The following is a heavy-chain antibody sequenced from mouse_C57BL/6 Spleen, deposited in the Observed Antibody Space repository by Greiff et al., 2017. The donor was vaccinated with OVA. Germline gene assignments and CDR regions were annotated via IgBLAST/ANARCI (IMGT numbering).Heavy chain of an antibody. CDR2: ISSGSSTI. CDR3: ARPRTGYYAMDY. J-gene: IGHJ4*01. CDR1: GFTFSDYG. D-gene: IGHD4-1*01. V-gene: IGHV5-17*01. Sequence: EVKLVESGGGLVKPGGSLKLSCAASGFTFSDYGMHWVRQAPEKGLEWVVYISSGSSTIYYADTVKGRFTISRDNAKNTLFLQMTSLRSEDTAMYYCARPRTGYYAMDYWGQGTSVTVSS.